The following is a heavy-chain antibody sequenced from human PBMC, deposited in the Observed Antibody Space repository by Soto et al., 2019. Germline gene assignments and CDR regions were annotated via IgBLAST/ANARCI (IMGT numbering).Heavy chain of an antibody. J-gene: IGHJ4*02. V-gene: IGHV4-4*01. CDR3: AGLAYYSCLNSMYFNS. Sequence: KTXATLSLPSAVSGVSMSSGNWWTRFSRNPQRELEYIGEIFHDGTSNYYPSFERRVAISVDTSKNQFSLTLTTVTAAATAIYFCAGLAYYSCLNSMYFNSWCQGGLVTV. D-gene: IGHD3-16*01. CDR2: IFHDGTS. CDR1: GVSMSSGNW.